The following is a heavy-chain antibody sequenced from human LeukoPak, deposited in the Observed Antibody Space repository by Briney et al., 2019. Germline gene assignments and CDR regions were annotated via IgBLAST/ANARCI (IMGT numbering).Heavy chain of an antibody. Sequence: GGSLRLSCAASGFTFSSYGMSWVRQAPGKGLEWVSAISGSGGSTYYTDSVKGRFTISRDNSKNTLYLQMNSLRAEDTAVYYCARDLRSSGYYAFDYWGQGTLVTVSS. CDR2: ISGSGGST. J-gene: IGHJ4*02. CDR1: GFTFSSYG. V-gene: IGHV3-23*01. D-gene: IGHD3-22*01. CDR3: ARDLRSSGYYAFDY.